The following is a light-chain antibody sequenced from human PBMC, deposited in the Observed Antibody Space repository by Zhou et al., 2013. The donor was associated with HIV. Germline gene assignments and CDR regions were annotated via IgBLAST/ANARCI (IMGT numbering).Light chain of an antibody. V-gene: IGKV3-20*01. CDR2: GAS. J-gene: IGKJ1*01. CDR1: QSVSSSY. Sequence: EIVLTQSPGTLSLSPGERATLSCRASQSVSSSYLAWYQQKPGQAPRLLIYGASSRATGIPDRFSGSGSGTDFTLTISRLEPEDFAVYYCLQSETSPWTFGHGTKVDIK. CDR3: LQSETSPWT.